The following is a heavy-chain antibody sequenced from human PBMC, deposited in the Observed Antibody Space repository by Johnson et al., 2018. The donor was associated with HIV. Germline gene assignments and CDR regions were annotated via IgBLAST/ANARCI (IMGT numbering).Heavy chain of an antibody. D-gene: IGHD3-22*01. Sequence: VQLVESGGGLVQPGGSMRLSCSASGFIFSTSWMNWVRQAPGEGLEWVANIKQDGSEKYYVDSVKGRFTISRDNSKNTLYLQMNSMRAEDTAVYFCARGLDYYDYSGLRAAAFDLWGQGTMVTVSP. J-gene: IGHJ3*01. CDR2: IKQDGSEK. CDR1: GFIFSTSW. CDR3: ARGLDYYDYSGLRAAAFDL. V-gene: IGHV3-7*05.